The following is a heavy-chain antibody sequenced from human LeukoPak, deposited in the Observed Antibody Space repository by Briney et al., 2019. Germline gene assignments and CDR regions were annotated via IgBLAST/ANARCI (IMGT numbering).Heavy chain of an antibody. CDR1: GFTFNTYG. CDR3: TSHYWVFEF. D-gene: IGHD3-9*01. CDR2: ISGSATGYMT. V-gene: IGHV3-23*01. J-gene: IGHJ4*02. Sequence: GGSLRLSCAASGFTFNTYGMSWVRHSPGKGLEWVSAISGSATGYMTNYADSVKGRFTISRDNDKNTLYLQMSSLRVEDTAVYYCTSHYWVFEFWGQGTLVTVSS.